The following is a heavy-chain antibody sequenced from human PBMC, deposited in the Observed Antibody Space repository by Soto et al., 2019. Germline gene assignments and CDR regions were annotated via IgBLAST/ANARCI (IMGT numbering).Heavy chain of an antibody. CDR1: GYTFTSYY. CDR2: MNPNSGNT. J-gene: IGHJ4*02. Sequence: SVKVSCKASGYTFTSYYINWVRQATGQGLEWMGWMNPNSGNTGYAQKFQGRVTMTRDTSIRTAYLQLSSLRSEDTAVYYCARKIADTGVFDYCRQGILVTVSS. CDR3: ARKIADTGVFDY. V-gene: IGHV1-8*01. D-gene: IGHD2-8*02.